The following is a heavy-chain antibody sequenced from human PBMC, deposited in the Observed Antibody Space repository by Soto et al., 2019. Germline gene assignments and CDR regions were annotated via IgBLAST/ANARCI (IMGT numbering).Heavy chain of an antibody. Sequence: PGGSLRLSCAASGFTFSSYGMHWVRQAPGKGLEWVAVIWYDGSDKYYADSVKGRFTISRDNSKNTLYLQMNSLIAEDTAVYYCALSWYSYYFDLWGQGTLVTVSS. D-gene: IGHD1-1*01. V-gene: IGHV3-33*08. CDR3: ALSWYSYYFDL. CDR2: IWYDGSDK. CDR1: GFTFSSYG. J-gene: IGHJ4*02.